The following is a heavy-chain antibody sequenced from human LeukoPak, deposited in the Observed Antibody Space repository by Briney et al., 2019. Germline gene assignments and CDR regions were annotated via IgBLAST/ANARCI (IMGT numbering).Heavy chain of an antibody. D-gene: IGHD5-12*01. CDR2: IKQDGSEK. CDR1: GFTFSSYW. V-gene: IGHV3-7*04. J-gene: IGHJ5*02. Sequence: GGSLRLSCAVSGFTFSSYWMSWVRQAPGKGLEWVANIKQDGSEKNYVDSVRGRFSISRDNAKNSLYLEMNSLRGEDTAVYYCARGGYLFDPWGQGTLVTVSS. CDR3: ARGGYLFDP.